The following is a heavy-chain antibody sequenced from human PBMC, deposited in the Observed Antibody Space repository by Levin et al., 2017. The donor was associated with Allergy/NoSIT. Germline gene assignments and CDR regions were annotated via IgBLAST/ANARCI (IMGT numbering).Heavy chain of an antibody. CDR2: VYYSGST. J-gene: IGHJ4*02. V-gene: IGHV4-39*01. D-gene: IGHD6-6*01. CDR3: ARHYPEYSSSSNLDS. CDR1: GVSITNSRYF. Sequence: GSLRLSCTVSGVSITNSRYFWDWIRQPPGKGLEWIGSVYYSGSTSYTPSLSSRVTISLDTSKNQFSLKLSSVTAADTAVYYCARHYPEYSSSSNLDSWGQGVLVTVPS.